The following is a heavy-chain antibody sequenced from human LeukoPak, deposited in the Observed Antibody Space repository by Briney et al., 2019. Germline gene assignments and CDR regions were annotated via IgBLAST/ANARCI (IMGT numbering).Heavy chain of an antibody. J-gene: IGHJ4*02. CDR3: ARSDDYPITIFHY. Sequence: SATLSLTCAVSGGSITTGSQYWGWIRQPPGKGLEWIGNIYYSGTTYYDPSLRSRVTMSVDTSKNQFSLKLSSVTAADTAVYYCARSDDYPITIFHYWGQGILVTVSS. CDR2: IYYSGTT. V-gene: IGHV4-39*01. D-gene: IGHD4-11*01. CDR1: GGSITTGSQY.